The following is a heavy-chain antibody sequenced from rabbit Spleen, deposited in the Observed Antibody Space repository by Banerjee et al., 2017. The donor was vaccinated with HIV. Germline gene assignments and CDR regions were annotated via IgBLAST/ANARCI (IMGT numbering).Heavy chain of an antibody. D-gene: IGHD7-1*01. Sequence: LVGSGGGLVKPGASLTLTCTASGFSFSRSYDMCWVHQAPGKGLEWIGCIYTGNGHTHYASWAKGRFTVSKTSSTAVTLQMTSLTAADTATYFCARFYAGYGDFGYAAMWGQGTLVTVS. J-gene: IGHJ6*01. V-gene: IGHV1S40*01. CDR3: ARFYAGYGDFGYAAM. CDR2: IYTGNGHT. CDR1: GFSFSRSYD.